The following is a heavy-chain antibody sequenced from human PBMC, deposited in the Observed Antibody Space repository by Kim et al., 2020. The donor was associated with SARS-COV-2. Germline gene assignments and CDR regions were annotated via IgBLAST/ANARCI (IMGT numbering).Heavy chain of an antibody. CDR1: GFTFSSYA. CDR3: ARALGGSYYAPLDY. V-gene: IGHV3-30-3*01. Sequence: GGSLRLSCAASGFTFSSYAMHWVRQAPGKGLEWVAVISYDGSNKYYAYSVKGRFTISRDNSKNTLYLQMNSLRAEDTAVYYCARALGGSYYAPLDYWGQGTLVTVSS. CDR2: ISYDGSNK. J-gene: IGHJ4*02. D-gene: IGHD1-26*01.